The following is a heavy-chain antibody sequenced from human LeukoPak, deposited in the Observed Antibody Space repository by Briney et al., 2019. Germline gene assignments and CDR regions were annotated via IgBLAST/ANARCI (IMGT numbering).Heavy chain of an antibody. J-gene: IGHJ1*01. CDR3: ATDCSRDGGHSLGYFQD. D-gene: IGHD4-23*01. CDR2: ISNSGDRT. CDR1: GFTFSSYA. Sequence: GGSLRLSRAASGFTFSSYATNWVRQAAGKGLECVSTISNSGDRTYYADSVKGRFTISRDNSRHTLYLQMSSLRAEDTDIYYCATDCSRDGGHSLGYFQDWGQGTLVTASS. V-gene: IGHV3-23*01.